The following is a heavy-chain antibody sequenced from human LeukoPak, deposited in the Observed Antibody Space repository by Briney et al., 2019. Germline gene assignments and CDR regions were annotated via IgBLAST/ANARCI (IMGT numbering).Heavy chain of an antibody. J-gene: IGHJ4*02. CDR1: GGSINNSSYY. D-gene: IGHD3-9*01. Sequence: SGTLSLTCTVSGGSINNSSYYWGWIRQPPGKGLEWIGSIYYSGSTYYNPSLKSRVTISVDRSKNQFSLKLSSVTAADTAVYYCARDKAFDYHFDYWGQGTLVTVSS. V-gene: IGHV4-39*07. CDR2: IYYSGST. CDR3: ARDKAFDYHFDY.